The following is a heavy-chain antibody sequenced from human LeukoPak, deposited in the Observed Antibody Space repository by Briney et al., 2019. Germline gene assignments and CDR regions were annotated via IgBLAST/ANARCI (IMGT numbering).Heavy chain of an antibody. V-gene: IGHV4-34*01. CDR1: GGSFSGYY. Sequence: KPSETLSLTCAVYGGSFSGYYWSWIRQPPGKGLEWIGEINHSGSTNYNPSLKSRVTISVDTSKNQFSPKLSSVTAVDTAVYYCASTRIQLWLRRYYFDYWGQGTLVTVSS. J-gene: IGHJ4*02. CDR3: ASTRIQLWLRRYYFDY. D-gene: IGHD5-18*01. CDR2: INHSGST.